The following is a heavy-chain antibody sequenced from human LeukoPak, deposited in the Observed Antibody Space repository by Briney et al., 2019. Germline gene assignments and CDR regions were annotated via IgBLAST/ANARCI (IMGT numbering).Heavy chain of an antibody. Sequence: GGSLRLSCAASGFTFSSYAMSWVRQAPGKGLEWVAFLRSDGSSKLYADSVQGRFTISRDNSRNILYLQMNNLRLEDTAMYYCAKEESPQVPFVYWGQGSLVTVSS. J-gene: IGHJ4*02. V-gene: IGHV3-30*02. CDR3: AKEESPQVPFVY. CDR1: GFTFSSYA. D-gene: IGHD3-10*01. CDR2: LRSDGSSK.